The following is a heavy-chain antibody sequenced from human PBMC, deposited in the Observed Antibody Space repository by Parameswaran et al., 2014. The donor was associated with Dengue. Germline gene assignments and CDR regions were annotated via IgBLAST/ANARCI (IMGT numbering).Heavy chain of an antibody. V-gene: IGHV1-69*01. Sequence: WVRQAPGQGLEWMGGIIPIFGTANYAQKFQGRVTITADESTSTAYMELSSLRSEDTAVYYCARTQEYCSGGSCYSGFDYWGQGTLVTVSS. D-gene: IGHD2-15*01. CDR2: IIPIFGTA. J-gene: IGHJ4*02. CDR3: ARTQEYCSGGSCYSGFDY.